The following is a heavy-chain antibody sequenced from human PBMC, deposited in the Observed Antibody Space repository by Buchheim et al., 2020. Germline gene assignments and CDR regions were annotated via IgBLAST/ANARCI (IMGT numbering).Heavy chain of an antibody. CDR3: ARPYSGSYYFAYYYYGMDV. V-gene: IGHV1-8*01. CDR1: GYAFTSYD. Sequence: QVQLVQSGAEVKKPGASVKVSCKASGYAFTSYDINWVRQATGQGLEWMGWMNPNSGNTGYAQKFQGRVSITRNTPTRKAYMELSSLRSEDTAVYYCARPYSGSYYFAYYYYGMDVWGQGTT. D-gene: IGHD1-26*01. CDR2: MNPNSGNT. J-gene: IGHJ6*02.